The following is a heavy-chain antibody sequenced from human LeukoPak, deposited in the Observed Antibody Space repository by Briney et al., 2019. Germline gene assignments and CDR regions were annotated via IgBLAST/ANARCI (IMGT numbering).Heavy chain of an antibody. CDR3: ARGTYYFDY. J-gene: IGHJ4*02. CDR1: GFTFSSYA. V-gene: IGHV3-33*01. CDR2: VWYDGSNQ. Sequence: TGGSLRLSCAASGFTFSSYAMHWVRQAPGKGLEWVAVVWYDGSNQYYADSVKGRFTLSRDNSKNTLYLQMNSLRAEDTAVYYCARGTYYFDYWGQGTLVTVSS.